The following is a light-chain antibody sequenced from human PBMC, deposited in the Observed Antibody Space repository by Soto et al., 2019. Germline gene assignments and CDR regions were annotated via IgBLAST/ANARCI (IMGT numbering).Light chain of an antibody. V-gene: IGKV1-8*01. CDR3: QQYYSYPCT. CDR1: QGIGSY. CDR2: DAS. Sequence: AIRMTQSPSSFSASTGDRVTITCRASQGIGSYLAWYQQKPGKAPKLLIYDASTLQSGVPSRFSGSGSGTDFTLTISCLQSEDFATYYCQQYYSYPCTFGRGTKLEI. J-gene: IGKJ2*02.